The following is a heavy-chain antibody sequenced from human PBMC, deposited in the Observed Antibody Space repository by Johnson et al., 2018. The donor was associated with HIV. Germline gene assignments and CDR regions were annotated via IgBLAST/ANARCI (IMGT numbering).Heavy chain of an antibody. CDR1: GFTFSSYG. CDR3: AKDQWRTSWSKDVFEI. J-gene: IGHJ3*02. Sequence: QVQLVESGGGVVQPGRSLRLSCAASGFTFSSYGMHWVRQVPGKGLDWVAVIWYDGSNKYHADSVKGRFTISRDNSKNTLFLQLNSLRAEDTAVYYCAKDQWRTSWSKDVFEIWGQGTMVTVSS. D-gene: IGHD2-2*01. CDR2: IWYDGSNK. V-gene: IGHV3-33*06.